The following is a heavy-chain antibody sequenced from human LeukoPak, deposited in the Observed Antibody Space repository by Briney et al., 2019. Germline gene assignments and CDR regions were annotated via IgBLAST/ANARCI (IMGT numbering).Heavy chain of an antibody. Sequence: SETLSLTCTVSGGSISSSSYYWSWIRQPPGKGLEWIGYIYYSGSTNYNPSLKSRVTISVDTSKNQFSLKLSSVTAADTAVYYCGSNWSDFDYWGQGILVTVSS. CDR2: IYYSGST. D-gene: IGHD1-1*01. CDR3: GSNWSDFDY. V-gene: IGHV4-61*05. J-gene: IGHJ4*02. CDR1: GGSISSSSYY.